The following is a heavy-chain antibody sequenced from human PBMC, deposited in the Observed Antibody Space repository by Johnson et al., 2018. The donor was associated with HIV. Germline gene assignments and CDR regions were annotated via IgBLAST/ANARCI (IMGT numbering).Heavy chain of an antibody. J-gene: IGHJ3*02. V-gene: IGHV3-7*01. D-gene: IGHD3-10*01. Sequence: VQLVESGGGLVQPGGSLRLSCAASGFTFSNAWMSWVRQAPGKGLEWVANIKQDGSEKYYVDSVKGRFTISRDNAKNTLYLQMNSLRAEDTAMYYCARGAKRGSYFGAFDIWGRGTMVTVSS. CDR3: ARGAKRGSYFGAFDI. CDR1: GFTFSNAW. CDR2: IKQDGSEK.